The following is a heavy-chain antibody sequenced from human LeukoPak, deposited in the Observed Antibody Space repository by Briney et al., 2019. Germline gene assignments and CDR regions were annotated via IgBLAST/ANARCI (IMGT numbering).Heavy chain of an antibody. CDR3: ARVKGGGITMIVQVLDV. Sequence: PSQTLSLTCTVSGGSISSGGYYWSWIRQHPGKGLEWIGYIYYSGSTYYNPSLKSRVTISVDTSKNQFSLKLSSVTAADTAVYYCARVKGGGITMIVQVLDVWGQGTTVTVSS. CDR2: IYYSGST. D-gene: IGHD3-22*01. CDR1: GGSISSGGYY. J-gene: IGHJ6*02. V-gene: IGHV4-31*03.